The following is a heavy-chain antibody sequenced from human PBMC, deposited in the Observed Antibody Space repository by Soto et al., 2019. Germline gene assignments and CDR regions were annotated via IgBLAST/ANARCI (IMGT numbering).Heavy chain of an antibody. J-gene: IGHJ1*01. CDR2: ITINGNT. CDR3: ARETGENWTYEAH. V-gene: IGHV4-4*07. Sequence: TSETLSLTCRVSRAYISDFSWGWIRQPAGKGLGWIGRITINGNTQKNPSFKSRVTMSIDTSRNHFSLNLQSATAADTALYYCARETGENWTYEAHWGPGTLVTVSS. CDR1: RAYISDFS. D-gene: IGHD1-7*01.